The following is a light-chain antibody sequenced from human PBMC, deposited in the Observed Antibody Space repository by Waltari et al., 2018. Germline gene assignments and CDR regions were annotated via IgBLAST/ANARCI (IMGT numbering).Light chain of an antibody. V-gene: IGLV2-14*03. CDR1: SSDVGGYNY. CDR2: DVS. CDR3: SSYSSSSTLVV. J-gene: IGLJ2*01. Sequence: QSALTQPASVSGSPGQSITISCTGTSSDVGGYNYVSWYQQHPGKAPKLMIYDVSNRASGVSNRFSGSKSGNTASLTSSGLQAEDEADYHCSSYSSSSTLVVFGGGTKLTVL.